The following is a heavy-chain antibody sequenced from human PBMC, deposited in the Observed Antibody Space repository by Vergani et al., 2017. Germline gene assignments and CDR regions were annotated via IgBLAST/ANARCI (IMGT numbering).Heavy chain of an antibody. Sequence: QVQLVQSGAEVKKPGASVKVSWKASGYTFTGYYMHWVRQAPGQGLEWMGWINPNSGGTNYAQKFQGRVTMTRDTSISTAYMELSRLRSDDTAVYYCARDSYDSSGLGHPHYWGQGTLVTVSS. CDR3: ARDSYDSSGLGHPHY. V-gene: IGHV1-2*02. D-gene: IGHD3-22*01. CDR2: INPNSGGT. CDR1: GYTFTGYY. J-gene: IGHJ4*02.